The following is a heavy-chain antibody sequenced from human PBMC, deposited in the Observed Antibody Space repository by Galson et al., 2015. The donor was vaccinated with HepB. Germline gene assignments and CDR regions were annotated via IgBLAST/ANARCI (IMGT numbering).Heavy chain of an antibody. CDR1: GYTFTKYG. D-gene: IGHD6-6*01. J-gene: IGHJ6*02. CDR3: AREYGSTWPHFCGLDA. CDR2: ISTYYGDT. V-gene: IGHV1-18*04. Sequence: PVKVACKASGYTFTKYGISWVRQAPGQGLEWMGWISTYYGDTKSAQRLQGRVTLTTDTSASTAYLELRSLTSDDTAVYYCAREYGSTWPHFCGLDAWGQGTTVAVSS.